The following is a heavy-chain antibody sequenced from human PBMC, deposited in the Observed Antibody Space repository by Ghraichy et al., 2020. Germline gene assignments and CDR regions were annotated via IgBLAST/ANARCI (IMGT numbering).Heavy chain of an antibody. CDR1: GFTFSGYA. CDR2: ISYDGSNK. Sequence: GGSLRLSCAASGFTFSGYAMSWVRQAPGKGLEWVAVISYDGSNKYYADSVKGRFTISRDNSKNTLYLDMNSLRSEDTAVYYCARDVHITMVRGVILPPDYWGQGTLVTVSS. V-gene: IGHV3-30-3*01. D-gene: IGHD3-10*01. J-gene: IGHJ4*02. CDR3: ARDVHITMVRGVILPPDY.